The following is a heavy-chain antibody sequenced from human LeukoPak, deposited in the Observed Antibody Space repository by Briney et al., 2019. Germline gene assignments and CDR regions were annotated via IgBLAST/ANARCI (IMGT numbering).Heavy chain of an antibody. J-gene: IGHJ5*02. Sequence: GESLKISCKGFGYSFTSYWIGRVRQMPGKGLEWMGIIYPGDSDTRYSPSFQGQVTISADKSISTAYLQCSSLKASDTAMYYCARFIAAAGTAFDPRGQGTLVTASS. V-gene: IGHV5-51*01. CDR3: ARFIAAAGTAFDP. CDR2: IYPGDSDT. D-gene: IGHD6-13*01. CDR1: GYSFTSYW.